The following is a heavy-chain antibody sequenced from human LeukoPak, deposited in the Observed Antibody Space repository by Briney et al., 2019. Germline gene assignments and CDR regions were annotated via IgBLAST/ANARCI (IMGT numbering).Heavy chain of an antibody. J-gene: IGHJ6*03. CDR3: ARDGVLRYFDYYYYYMDV. CDR2: ISSSGTTI. D-gene: IGHD3-9*01. V-gene: IGHV3-11*01. CDR1: GSPFSDYY. Sequence: PGGSLPLSCAASGSPFSDYYMSWIRQAPGTGREWVSYISSSGTTIYNADSVKGRFTISRDNAKNSLFLQMNSLRAEDTAVYYCARDGVLRYFDYYYYYMDVWGKGTTVTISS.